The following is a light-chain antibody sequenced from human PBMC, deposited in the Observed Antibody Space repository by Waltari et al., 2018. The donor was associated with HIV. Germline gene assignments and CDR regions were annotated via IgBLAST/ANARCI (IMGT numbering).Light chain of an antibody. CDR1: SSDVGGYNY. CDR3: SSYAGRNNVV. CDR2: DVS. V-gene: IGLV2-8*01. J-gene: IGLJ2*01. Sequence: QSALTQPPSASGSPGQSVTISCTGTSSDVGGYNYVSWYQQHPGNAPKLMIYDVSKRPSGFPDRFSGSKSGNTASLTVSGLQAEDEADYYCSSYAGRNNVVFGGGTRVTVL.